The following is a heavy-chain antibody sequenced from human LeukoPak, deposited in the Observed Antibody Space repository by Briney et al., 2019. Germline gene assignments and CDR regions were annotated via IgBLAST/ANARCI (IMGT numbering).Heavy chain of an antibody. CDR3: ARADWATAMIDY. Sequence: PGGSLRLSCAASGFTFSDYNMRWIRQAPGKGLEWVSSISRSGSTKYYADSVKGRFTISRDNAKNSLFLQMNSLRAEDTAVYYYARADWATAMIDYWGEGTLVTVSS. V-gene: IGHV3-11*01. CDR2: ISRSGSTK. D-gene: IGHD5-18*01. J-gene: IGHJ4*02. CDR1: GFTFSDYN.